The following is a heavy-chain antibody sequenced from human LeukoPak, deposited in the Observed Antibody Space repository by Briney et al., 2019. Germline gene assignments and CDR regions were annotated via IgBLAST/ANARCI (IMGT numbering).Heavy chain of an antibody. V-gene: IGHV1-69*13. CDR3: ARDLRRGSAGATAYYYYYGMDV. J-gene: IGHJ6*02. CDR2: IIPIFGTA. CDR1: GGTFSSYA. D-gene: IGHD1-26*01. Sequence: SVKVSCKASGGTFSSYAISWVRQAPGQGLEWMGGIIPIFGTANYAQKFQGRVTITADESTSTAYMELSSLRSEDTAVYYCARDLRRGSAGATAYYYYYGMDVWGQGTTVTVSS.